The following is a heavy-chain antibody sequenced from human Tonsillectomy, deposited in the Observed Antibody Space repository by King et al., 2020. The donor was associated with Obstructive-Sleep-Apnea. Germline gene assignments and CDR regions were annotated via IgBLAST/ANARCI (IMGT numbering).Heavy chain of an antibody. D-gene: IGHD3-22*01. V-gene: IGHV4-4*02. CDR2: IYRDANT. CDR3: ARTYDSSGYFDW. Sequence: QLQESGPGLVKPSGTLSLTCAVSGGSISSGHWWSWVRQPPGKGLEWIGEIYRDANTHYNPSPESRVTITVHKSKNQFSLRLTSVTAADTAVYYCARTYDSSGYFDWWGQGTLVTVSS. J-gene: IGHJ5*01. CDR1: GGSISSGHW.